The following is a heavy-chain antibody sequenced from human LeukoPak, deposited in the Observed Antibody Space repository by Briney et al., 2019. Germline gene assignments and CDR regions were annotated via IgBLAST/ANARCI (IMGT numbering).Heavy chain of an antibody. CDR2: ISYDGSNK. Sequence: GGSLRLSCAASGFTFSSYGMHWVRQAPGKGLEWVAVISYDGSNKYYADSVKGRFTISRDNSKNTLYLQMNSLRAEDTAVYYCARSTVATCCGGEDHWGQGTLVTVSS. CDR3: ARSTVATCCGGEDH. CDR1: GFTFSSYG. V-gene: IGHV3-30*03. J-gene: IGHJ4*02. D-gene: IGHD2-21*01.